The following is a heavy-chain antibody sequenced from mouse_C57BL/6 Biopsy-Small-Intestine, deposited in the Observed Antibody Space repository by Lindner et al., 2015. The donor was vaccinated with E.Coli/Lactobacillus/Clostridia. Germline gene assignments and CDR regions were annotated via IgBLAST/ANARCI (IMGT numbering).Heavy chain of an antibody. CDR1: RFTFSDYG. D-gene: IGHD1-1*01. Sequence: VQLQESGGGLVKPGGSLKLSCAASRFTFSDYGMHWVRQAPGKGLEWVAYISSGSSTIYYADSVKGRFAISRDNAKNTLFLQMTSLRSEDTAMYYCARSRDYYGISYVSYYAMDYWGQGTSVTVSS. CDR2: ISSGSSTI. V-gene: IGHV5-17*01. CDR3: ARSRDYYGISYVSYYAMDY. J-gene: IGHJ4*01.